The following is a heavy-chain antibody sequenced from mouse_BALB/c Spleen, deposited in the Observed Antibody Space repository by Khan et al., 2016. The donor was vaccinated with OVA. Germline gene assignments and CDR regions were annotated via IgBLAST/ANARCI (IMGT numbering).Heavy chain of an antibody. D-gene: IGHD2-4*01. J-gene: IGHJ3*01. CDR1: GYSITSAYA. Sequence: EVQLQESGPGLVKPSQSLSLTCTVTGYSITSAYAWNWIRQFPGNKLEWMGYINYSGNTRFNPSLTNRTSITRDTSKNQFFLQLNSVTTEDTATYYCARKDYYDYDPFPYWGQGTLVTVSA. CDR2: INYSGNT. V-gene: IGHV3-2*02. CDR3: ARKDYYDYDPFPY.